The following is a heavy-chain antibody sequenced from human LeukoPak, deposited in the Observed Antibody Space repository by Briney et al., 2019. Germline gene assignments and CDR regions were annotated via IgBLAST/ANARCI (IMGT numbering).Heavy chain of an antibody. D-gene: IGHD3-9*01. CDR3: ARRGAMTGSLDY. V-gene: IGHV3-74*01. CDR2: IYSDGSTT. J-gene: IGHJ4*02. CDR1: GVSFSHYR. Sequence: GGSLRLSCAASGVSFSHYRMHWLRQAPGKGLVWVSRIYSDGSTTDYADSVKGRFTISRDNAKKTLYLQMHSLRVEDTAVYYCARRGAMTGSLDYWGQGTLVTVSS.